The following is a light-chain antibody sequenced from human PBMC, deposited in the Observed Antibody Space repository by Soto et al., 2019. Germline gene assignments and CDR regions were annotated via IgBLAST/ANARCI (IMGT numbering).Light chain of an antibody. CDR3: SSYTGSSTDVV. CDR2: DVS. CDR1: SSDVGGYNY. Sequence: QSALTQPASVSGSPGQSITISCTGTSSDVGGYNYVSWYQQHPGKAPKLMIYDVSNRPSGVSNRFSGSKSANTASLTISGLQAEDDADYYCSSYTGSSTDVVFGGGTQLTVL. V-gene: IGLV2-14*01. J-gene: IGLJ2*01.